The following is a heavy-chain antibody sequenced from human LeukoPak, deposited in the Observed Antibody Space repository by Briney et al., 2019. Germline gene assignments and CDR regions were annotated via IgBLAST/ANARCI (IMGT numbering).Heavy chain of an antibody. V-gene: IGHV3-23*01. J-gene: IGHJ4*02. CDR1: GFVFSSCA. CDR3: AKFNVWTLPDYYFDY. D-gene: IGHD1-1*01. Sequence: GGSLRLSCAASGFVFSSCAMSWGRQAPGKGLEWVSGISNSFNTYYRDSVKGRFTISRDNSKNTLFLQMNSLRAEDTAIYYCAKFNVWTLPDYYFDYWGQGTLVTVSS. CDR2: ISNSFNT.